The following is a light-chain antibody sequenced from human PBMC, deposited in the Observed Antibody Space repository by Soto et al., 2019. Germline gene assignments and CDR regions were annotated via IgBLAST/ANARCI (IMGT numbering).Light chain of an antibody. CDR1: SSDVGAYGY. CDR2: EVN. J-gene: IGLJ3*02. CDR3: SSYAGSNGVL. Sequence: QSVLTQPPSASGSPGHSVTISCTGTSSDVGAYGYVSWYQQYPGKAPKLMIYEVNKRPSGVPDRFSGSTSGNTASLTVSGLQADDEADYYCSSYAGSNGVLFGGGTKLTVL. V-gene: IGLV2-8*01.